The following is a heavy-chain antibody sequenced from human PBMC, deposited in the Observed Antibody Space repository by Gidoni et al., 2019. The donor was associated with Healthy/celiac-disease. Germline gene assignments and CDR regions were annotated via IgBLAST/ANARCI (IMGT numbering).Heavy chain of an antibody. CDR3: ARDTVADAFDI. Sequence: QVQLQESGPGLVKPSETLSLTCTVSGGAISSYYWSWIRQPPGKGLEWIGYIYYSGSTNYNPSRKSRVTISVDTSKNQFSLKLSSVTAADTAVYYCARDTVADAFDIWGQGTMVTVSS. V-gene: IGHV4-59*01. CDR2: IYYSGST. D-gene: IGHD5-12*01. J-gene: IGHJ3*02. CDR1: GGAISSYY.